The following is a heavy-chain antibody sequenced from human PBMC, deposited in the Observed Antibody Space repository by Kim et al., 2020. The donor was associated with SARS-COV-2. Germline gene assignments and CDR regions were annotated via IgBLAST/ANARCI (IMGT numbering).Heavy chain of an antibody. J-gene: IGHJ4*02. Sequence: FYNPSLKSRVTISVDTSKNQFSLKLSSVPAADTAVYYCASYTPTRSIFDYWGQGTLVTVSS. V-gene: IGHV4-39*07. D-gene: IGHD4-4*01. CDR3: ASYTPTRSIFDY.